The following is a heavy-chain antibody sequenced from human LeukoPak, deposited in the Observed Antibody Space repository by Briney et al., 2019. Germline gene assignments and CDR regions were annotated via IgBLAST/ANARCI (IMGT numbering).Heavy chain of an antibody. Sequence: PGGSLRLSCAASGFTFSSYWMSWVRQAPGKGLEWVANIKQDGSEKYYVDSVKGRFTISRDNAKNSLYLQMNSLRAEDTAVYYCARATKFFGGSTPSHSDYWGQGTLVTVSS. J-gene: IGHJ4*02. V-gene: IGHV3-7*04. CDR2: IKQDGSEK. D-gene: IGHD3-16*01. CDR1: GFTFSSYW. CDR3: ARATKFFGGSTPSHSDY.